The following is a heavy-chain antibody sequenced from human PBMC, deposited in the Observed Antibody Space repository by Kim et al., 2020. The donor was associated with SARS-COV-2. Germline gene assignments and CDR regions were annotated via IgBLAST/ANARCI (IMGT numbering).Heavy chain of an antibody. D-gene: IGHD6-6*01. V-gene: IGHV1-24*01. J-gene: IGHJ4*02. Sequence: TYAQKFQGSVTMTEDTSTDTAYMELSSLRSEDTAVYYCATYTSSYSLWGYWGQGTLVTVSS. CDR3: ATYTSSYSLWGY.